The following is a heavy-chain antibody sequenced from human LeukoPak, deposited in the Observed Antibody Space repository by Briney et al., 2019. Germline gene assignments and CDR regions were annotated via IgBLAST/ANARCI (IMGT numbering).Heavy chain of an antibody. CDR2: INACNGKT. CDR1: GYTFTSYA. Sequence: ASVKVSCKASGYTFTSYAMHWVRQAPGQRLEWMGWINACNGKTQYSQKFQGRVTFTRDTSASTAYMELSSLSSEDTAVYYCESVDFGDYWGQGTLVSVSS. CDR3: ESVDFGDY. V-gene: IGHV1-3*01. J-gene: IGHJ4*02. D-gene: IGHD3-10*01.